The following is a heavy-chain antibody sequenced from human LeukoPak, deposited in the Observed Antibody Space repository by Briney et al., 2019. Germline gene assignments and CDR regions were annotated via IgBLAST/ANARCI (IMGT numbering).Heavy chain of an antibody. CDR3: ARGKTILRFLEWLPDARVKKENWYDP. Sequence: SETLSLTCAVYGGSFSGYYWSWIRQPPGKGLEWIGEINHSGSTNYNPSLKSRVTISVDTSKNQFSLKLSSVTAADTAVYYCARGKTILRFLEWLPDARVKKENWYDPWGQGTLVTVSS. CDR2: INHSGST. J-gene: IGHJ5*02. D-gene: IGHD3-3*01. CDR1: GGSFSGYY. V-gene: IGHV4-34*01.